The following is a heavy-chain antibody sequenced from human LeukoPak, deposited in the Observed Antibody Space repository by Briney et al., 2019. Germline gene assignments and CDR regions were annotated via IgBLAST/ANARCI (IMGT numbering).Heavy chain of an antibody. V-gene: IGHV4-34*01. D-gene: IGHD4-17*01. J-gene: IGHJ6*03. CDR3: ARVYGDDYYYYYYMDV. Sequence: SETLSLTCAVYGGSFSGYYWSWIRQPPGKGLEWIGEINHSGSTNYNPSLKSRVTISVDTSKNQFSLKLSSVTAADTAVYYCARVYGDDYYYYYYMDVWGKGTTVTVSS. CDR2: INHSGST. CDR1: GGSFSGYY.